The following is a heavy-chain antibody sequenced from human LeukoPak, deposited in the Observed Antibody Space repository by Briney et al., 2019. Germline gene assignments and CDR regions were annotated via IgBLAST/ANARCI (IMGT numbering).Heavy chain of an antibody. J-gene: IGHJ5*02. CDR2: INQDGSQT. V-gene: IGHV3-7*01. CDR3: ARDRYCGTSSCQGLDWFDP. D-gene: IGHD2-2*01. Sequence: QPGGSLRLYCAASGVTFRASGFSISDHWMSWVRQVPGKGLEWVANINQDGSQTHYVDSVKGRFTISRDSAKNSVHLQMNRLRVDDTAVYYCARDRYCGTSSCQGLDWFDPWGQGTLVTVSS. CDR1: GVTFRASGFSISDHW.